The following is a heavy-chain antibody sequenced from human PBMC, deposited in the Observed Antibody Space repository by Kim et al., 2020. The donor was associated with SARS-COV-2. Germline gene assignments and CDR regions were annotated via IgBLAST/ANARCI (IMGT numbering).Heavy chain of an antibody. D-gene: IGHD2-15*01. CDR2: IKEDGSES. J-gene: IGHJ5*02. V-gene: IGHV3-7*01. Sequence: GGSLRLSCAASGFTFSSSWMTWVRQAPGTGLEWVANIKEDGSESYYVDSVKGRFTMSTDKVRNSLLLQMKSLRVEDTAVYFCARNNDGSRYGSGWFAPWGQGTVVTVSS. CDR1: GFTFSSSW. CDR3: ARNNDGSRYGSGWFAP.